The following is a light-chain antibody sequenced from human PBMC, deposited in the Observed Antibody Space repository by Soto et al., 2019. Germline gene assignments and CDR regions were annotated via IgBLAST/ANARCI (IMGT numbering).Light chain of an antibody. CDR1: SSDVGGYKF. CDR3: CSYTSCNTLV. CDR2: EVT. Sequence: QSALTQPASVSGSPGQSITISCTGTSSDVGGYKFVSWFQQHPGKAPKLMIYEVTGRPSGVSNRFSGSKSGNTASLTISGLQADDEADYYCCSYTSCNTLVFGRGTKLTVL. J-gene: IGLJ2*01. V-gene: IGLV2-14*01.